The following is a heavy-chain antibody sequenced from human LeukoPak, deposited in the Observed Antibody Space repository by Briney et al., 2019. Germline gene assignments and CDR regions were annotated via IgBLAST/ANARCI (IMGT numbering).Heavy chain of an antibody. D-gene: IGHD3-10*01. J-gene: IGHJ4*02. V-gene: IGHV3-11*04. CDR2: IRSSGSTI. CDR1: GFNFSDYY. CDR3: ARGPPYGSGSYYPGDY. Sequence: GGSLRISCGGSGFNFSDYYMSWIRQAPGEGVGGVSYIRSSGSTIFYAGSVKGRFTISRDNAKNSLYLQMNSLRAEDTAVYYCARGPPYGSGSYYPGDYWGQGTLVTVS.